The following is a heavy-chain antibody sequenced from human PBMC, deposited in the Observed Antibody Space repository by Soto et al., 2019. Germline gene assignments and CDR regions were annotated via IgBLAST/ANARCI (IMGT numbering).Heavy chain of an antibody. CDR1: GFTFSSYA. D-gene: IGHD1-7*01. CDR3: ARAYNWNYM. V-gene: IGHV3-23*01. J-gene: IGHJ4*02. Sequence: EVQLLESGGGLVQPGGSLRLSCAASGFTFSSYAMSWVRQAPGKGLEWVSAISGSGGSTYYADSVKGRFTITKDTSKNQVVLTMTNMDPVDTGTYYCARAYNWNYMWGQGILVTVSS. CDR2: ISGSGGST.